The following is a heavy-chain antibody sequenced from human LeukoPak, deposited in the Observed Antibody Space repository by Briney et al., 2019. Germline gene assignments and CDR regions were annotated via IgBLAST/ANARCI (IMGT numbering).Heavy chain of an antibody. CDR3: ARLWFGEYSASDY. D-gene: IGHD3-10*01. V-gene: IGHV1-2*02. J-gene: IGHJ4*02. Sequence: ASVKVSCKASGYTFTSYDINWVRQAPGQGLEWMGWINPNSGGTNYAQKFQGRVTMTRDTSISTAYMELSRLRSDDTAVYYCARLWFGEYSASDYWGQGTLVAVSS. CDR1: GYTFTSYD. CDR2: INPNSGGT.